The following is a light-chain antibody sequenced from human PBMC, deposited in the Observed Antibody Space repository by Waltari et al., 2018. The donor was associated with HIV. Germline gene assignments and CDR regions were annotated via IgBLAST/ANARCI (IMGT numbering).Light chain of an antibody. CDR2: DVS. Sequence: QSALTQPRSVSGSPGQSVTISCTGTSSDVGGYNYVSWYQQHPGKAPKLMIYDVSKRPSGVPGRFSGYKAGNTASLTISGLQAEDEADYYCCSYAGSYVFGTGTKVTVL. CDR1: SSDVGGYNY. J-gene: IGLJ1*01. V-gene: IGLV2-11*01. CDR3: CSYAGSYV.